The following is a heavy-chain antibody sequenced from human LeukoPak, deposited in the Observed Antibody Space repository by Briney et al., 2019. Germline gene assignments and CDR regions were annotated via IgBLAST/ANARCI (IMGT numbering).Heavy chain of an antibody. Sequence: GGSLRLSCAASGFTFSSYSMNWVRQAPGKGLEWVSSISSSSSYKYYADSVKGRFTISRDNAKNSLYLQMNSLRAEDTAVYYCARAFWSGYSPSEFDYWGQGTLVTVSS. CDR2: ISSSSSYK. J-gene: IGHJ4*02. CDR3: ARAFWSGYSPSEFDY. CDR1: GFTFSSYS. D-gene: IGHD3-3*01. V-gene: IGHV3-21*01.